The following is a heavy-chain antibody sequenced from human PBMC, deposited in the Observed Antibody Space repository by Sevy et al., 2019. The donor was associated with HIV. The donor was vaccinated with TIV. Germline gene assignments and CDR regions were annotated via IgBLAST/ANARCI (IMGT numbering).Heavy chain of an antibody. J-gene: IGHJ4*02. CDR2: LSFGCGEI. V-gene: IGHV3-23*01. D-gene: IGHD2-8*01. CDR1: GFTFSKYS. Sequence: GGSLRLSCAASGFTFSKYSMSWVRQPPGKGLEWVSTLSFGCGEINYADSVKGRFNISRDNSKSSVYLQMNNLRPEDTAVYYCAREGCTQPHDYLGLGTLVTVSS. CDR3: AREGCTQPHDY.